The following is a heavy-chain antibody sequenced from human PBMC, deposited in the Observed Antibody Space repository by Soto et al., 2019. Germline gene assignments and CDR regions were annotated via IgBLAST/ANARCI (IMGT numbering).Heavy chain of an antibody. Sequence: HVQLVQSGAEVKKPGSSVKVSCTASGGAISRYGMSWVRQAPGQGLEWMGGIIPIYGSPNYAQRFKGRVTVSADISTNSVYMTLSSLKSEDSSVTSCACQPNDQEDYYNGMEVWGQGTQVTVSS. J-gene: IGHJ6*02. CDR2: IIPIYGSP. D-gene: IGHD2-8*01. V-gene: IGHV1-69*06. CDR1: GGAISRYG. CDR3: ACQPNDQEDYYNGMEV.